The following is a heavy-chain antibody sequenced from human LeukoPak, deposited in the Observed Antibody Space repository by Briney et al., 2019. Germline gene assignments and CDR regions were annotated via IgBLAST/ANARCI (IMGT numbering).Heavy chain of an antibody. D-gene: IGHD3-9*01. CDR2: INPNSGGT. V-gene: IGHV1-2*02. CDR1: GYTFTGYY. CDR3: ARVLRYFDWFAGY. Sequence: PAASVKVSCKASGYTFTGYYMHWVRQAPGQGLEWMGWINPNSGGTNYAQKFQGRVTMTRDTSISTAYMELSRLRSDDTAVYYCARVLRYFDWFAGYWGQGTLVTVSS. J-gene: IGHJ4*02.